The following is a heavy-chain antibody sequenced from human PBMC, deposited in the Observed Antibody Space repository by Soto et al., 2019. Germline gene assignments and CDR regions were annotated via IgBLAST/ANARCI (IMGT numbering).Heavy chain of an antibody. CDR2: ISGSGGST. D-gene: IGHD3-22*01. CDR3: AKDRGITMIVVGLDAFDI. Sequence: EVQLLESGGGLVQPGGSLRLSCAASGFTFSSYAMSWVRQAPGKGLEWVSAISGSGGSTYYADSVKGRFTISRDNSKNMPYVQINSLRAEDTAVYYCAKDRGITMIVVGLDAFDIWGQGTMVTVSS. J-gene: IGHJ3*02. CDR1: GFTFSSYA. V-gene: IGHV3-23*01.